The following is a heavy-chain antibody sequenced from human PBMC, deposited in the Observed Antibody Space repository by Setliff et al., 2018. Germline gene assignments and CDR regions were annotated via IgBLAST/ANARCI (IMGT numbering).Heavy chain of an antibody. CDR1: GGSISSSRYY. V-gene: IGHV4-39*01. J-gene: IGHJ4*02. CDR2: IYYSGST. CDR3: ARRDIVAQTSYDFWGMTDY. Sequence: SETLSLTCTVSGGSISSSRYYWGWIRQPPGKGLEWIGSIYYSGSTYYNPSLKSRVTISVDTSKNQFSLKLSSVTAADTAVYYCARRDIVAQTSYDFWGMTDYWGQGTLVTVSS. D-gene: IGHD5-12*01.